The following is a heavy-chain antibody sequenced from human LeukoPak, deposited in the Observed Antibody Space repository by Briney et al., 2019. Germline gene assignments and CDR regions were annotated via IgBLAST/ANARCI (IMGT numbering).Heavy chain of an antibody. CDR2: IWYDGSNK. J-gene: IGHJ3*02. V-gene: IGHV3-33*01. CDR1: GFTFSSYG. CDR3: ARDGTNRRAAAGTENDAFDI. Sequence: GRSLRLSCAASGFTFSSYGMHWVRQAPGKGLEWVAVIWYDGSNKYYADSVKGRFTISRDNSKNTLYLQMNSLRAEDTAVYYCARDGTNRRAAAGTENDAFDIWGQGTMVTVSS. D-gene: IGHD6-13*01.